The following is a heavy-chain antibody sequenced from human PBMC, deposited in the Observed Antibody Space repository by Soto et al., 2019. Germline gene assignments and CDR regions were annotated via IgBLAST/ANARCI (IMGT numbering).Heavy chain of an antibody. CDR2: IIDSGGST. Sequence: PGGSLRLSCAASGFTFSDYYMSWVRQAPGKGLEWVSDIIDSGGSTYYADSVKGRFTISRDNSKSTLYLQMNSLRAEDTALYYCAKGGSYYYYYGVDVWGQGTTVTVSS. CDR1: GFTFSDYY. J-gene: IGHJ6*02. CDR3: AKGGSYYYYYGVDV. V-gene: IGHV3-23*01.